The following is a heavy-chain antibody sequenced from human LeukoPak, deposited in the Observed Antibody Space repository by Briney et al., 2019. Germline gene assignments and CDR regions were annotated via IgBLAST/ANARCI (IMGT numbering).Heavy chain of an antibody. CDR3: ARGVWLQYFDY. CDR1: GGSINSYF. V-gene: IGHV4-59*12. J-gene: IGHJ4*02. Sequence: SETLSLTCTVSGGSINSYFWSWLRQPPGKGLEWIGYIYHSGSTKYNPSLKSRITFSLDTSKNQFSLKLNSVTAADTAVYYCARGVWLQYFDYWGQGTLVTVSA. CDR2: IYHSGST. D-gene: IGHD5-12*01.